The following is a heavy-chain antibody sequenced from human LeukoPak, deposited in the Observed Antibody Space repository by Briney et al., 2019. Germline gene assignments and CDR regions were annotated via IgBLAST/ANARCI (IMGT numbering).Heavy chain of an antibody. CDR1: GGTFSSYA. Sequence: SVKVSCKASGGTFSSYAISWVRQAPGQGLEWMGGIIPIFGTANYAQKFQGRVTITADKSTSTAYMELSSLRSEDTAVYYCARSPAGCSGGSCYSGRGYYYYYMDVWGKGTTVTVSS. V-gene: IGHV1-69*06. J-gene: IGHJ6*03. D-gene: IGHD2-15*01. CDR3: ARSPAGCSGGSCYSGRGYYYYYMDV. CDR2: IIPIFGTA.